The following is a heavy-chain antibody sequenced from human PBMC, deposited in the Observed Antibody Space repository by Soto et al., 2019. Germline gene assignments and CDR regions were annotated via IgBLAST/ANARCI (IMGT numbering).Heavy chain of an antibody. CDR1: GYTFTSYG. D-gene: IGHD2-21*02. CDR3: ARNLEGGDDYYYAMDV. CDR2: INPYNGNT. Sequence: QVQLVQSGAEVKKPGASVKVSCKASGYTFTSYGISWVRQAPGQGLEWMGWINPYNGNTNYAQKVQGRVSMTTDTSPRTAYMELRSLRSDDTAVDYCARNLEGGDDYYYAMDVWGQGTTVTVSS. J-gene: IGHJ6*02. V-gene: IGHV1-18*01.